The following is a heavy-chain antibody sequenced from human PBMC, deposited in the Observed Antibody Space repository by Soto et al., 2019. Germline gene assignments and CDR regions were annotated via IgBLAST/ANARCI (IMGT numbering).Heavy chain of an antibody. CDR3: ARDLPHVYYDFWSGSPTPYYYGMDV. V-gene: IGHV3-33*01. CDR2: IWYDGSNK. CDR1: GFTFSSYG. D-gene: IGHD3-3*01. Sequence: QVQLVESGGGVVQPGRSLRLSCAASGFTFSSYGMHWVRQAPGKGLEWVAVIWYDGSNKYYADSVKGRFTISRDNSKNTLYLQMNSLRAEDTAVYYCARDLPHVYYDFWSGSPTPYYYGMDVWGQGTTVTVSS. J-gene: IGHJ6*02.